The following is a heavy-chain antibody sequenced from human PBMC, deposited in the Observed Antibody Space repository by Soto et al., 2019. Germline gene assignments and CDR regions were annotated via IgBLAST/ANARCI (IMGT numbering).Heavy chain of an antibody. CDR2: ISGSGGST. V-gene: IGHV3-23*01. Sequence: EVQLLDSGGGLVHPGGSLRLSCAASGFTFSSYAMSWVRQAPGKGLEWVSSISGSGGSTYYADSVKGRFIISRDNSKSTLYLQMNSLRAEDTAVYYCATGTFNFDSWGQGTLVTVSS. CDR3: ATGTFNFDS. J-gene: IGHJ4*02. CDR1: GFTFSSYA.